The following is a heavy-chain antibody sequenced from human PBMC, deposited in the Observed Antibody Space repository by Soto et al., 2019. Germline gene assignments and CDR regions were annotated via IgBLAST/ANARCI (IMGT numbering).Heavy chain of an antibody. V-gene: IGHV6-1*01. D-gene: IGHD6-6*01. J-gene: IGHJ6*02. CDR1: GDSVSSNRGA. CDR2: TYYRSKWYK. Sequence: PSQTLSLTCVISGDSVSSNRGAWNWIRQSPSRGLEWLGRTYYRSKWYKDYAGSVKSRMTINPDTSKNQFSLLLNSVTPEDTALYYCARLSIAGRLEYYYYGMDVWGQGTTVTVSS. CDR3: ARLSIAGRLEYYYYGMDV.